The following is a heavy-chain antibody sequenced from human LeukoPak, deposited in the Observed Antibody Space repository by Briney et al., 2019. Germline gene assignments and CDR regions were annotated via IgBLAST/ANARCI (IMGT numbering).Heavy chain of an antibody. V-gene: IGHV4-34*01. CDR2: INHSGST. CDR1: GGSFSGNY. Sequence: PSETLSLTCAVYGGSFSGNYWSWIRQPPGKGLEWIGEINHSGSTNYNPSLKSRVTISVDTSKNQFSLKLSSVTAADTAVYYCARGPDIVLMVYARTSNFDYWGQGTLVTVSS. D-gene: IGHD2-8*01. CDR3: ARGPDIVLMVYARTSNFDY. J-gene: IGHJ4*02.